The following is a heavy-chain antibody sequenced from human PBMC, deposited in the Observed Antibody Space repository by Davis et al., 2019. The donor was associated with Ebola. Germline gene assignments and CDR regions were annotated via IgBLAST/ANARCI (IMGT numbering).Heavy chain of an antibody. D-gene: IGHD3-16*01. CDR2: SHYSGNS. CDR1: GDSIASSPHY. Sequence: SETLSLTCIVSGDSIASSPHYWGWIRQTPGKGLEWIGSSHYSGNSFYNPSLNSRVTISLDTSKNQFSLKLRSVTAADRAVYYCARQHYDVVSGYSTFEFWGQGTLVTVSS. CDR3: ARQHYDVVSGYSTFEF. J-gene: IGHJ4*02. V-gene: IGHV4-39*01.